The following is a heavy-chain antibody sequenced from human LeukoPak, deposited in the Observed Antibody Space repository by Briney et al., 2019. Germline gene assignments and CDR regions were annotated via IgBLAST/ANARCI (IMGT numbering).Heavy chain of an antibody. J-gene: IGHJ4*02. V-gene: IGHV4-59*12. CDR3: ARGGGPYYYDSSGYSLDY. D-gene: IGHD3-22*01. CDR2: IYYSGST. Sequence: SETLSLTCTVSGGSISSYYWSWIRQPPGKGLEWIGYIYYSGSTNYNPSLKSRVTISVDTSKNQFSLKLSSVTAADTAVYYCARGGGPYYYDSSGYSLDYWGQGTLVTVSS. CDR1: GGSISSYY.